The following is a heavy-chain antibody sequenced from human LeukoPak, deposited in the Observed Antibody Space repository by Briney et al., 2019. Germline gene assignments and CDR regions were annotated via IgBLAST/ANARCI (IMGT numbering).Heavy chain of an antibody. Sequence: SETLSLTCAVSAHSISSGYYWGWIRQPPGKGLEWIGSIYYSGSTYYNPSLKSRVNISVDKSKNQFSLKLSPVTAADTAVYYCARHRGGYIAALAEYWGQGTLVTVSS. CDR2: IYYSGST. CDR3: ARHRGGYIAALAEY. J-gene: IGHJ4*02. V-gene: IGHV4-38-2*01. D-gene: IGHD6-6*01. CDR1: AHSISSGYY.